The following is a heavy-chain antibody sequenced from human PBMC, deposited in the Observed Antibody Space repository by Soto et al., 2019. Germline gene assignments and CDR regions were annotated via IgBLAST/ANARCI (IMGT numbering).Heavy chain of an antibody. CDR3: ARVTVMWELLGWFDP. CDR1: GCSISSYY. V-gene: IGHV4-59*01. Sequence: PSETLSLTCTVSGCSISSYYLSWIRQPPGKGLEWIGYIYYSGSTNYNPSLKSRVTISVDTSKNQFSLKLSSVTTADTAVYYCARVTVMWELLGWFDPWGQGTLVTVSS. CDR2: IYYSGST. J-gene: IGHJ5*02. D-gene: IGHD1-26*01.